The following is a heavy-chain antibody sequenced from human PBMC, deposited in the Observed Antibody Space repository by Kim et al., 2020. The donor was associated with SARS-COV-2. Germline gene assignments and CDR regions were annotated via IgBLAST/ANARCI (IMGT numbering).Heavy chain of an antibody. Sequence: NDYGVSVKSRITINPDTSKNQFSLQLNSVTPEDTAVYYCARELGRGEFDYWGQGTLVTVSS. D-gene: IGHD2-15*01. CDR2: N. J-gene: IGHJ4*02. V-gene: IGHV6-1*01. CDR3: ARELGRGEFDY.